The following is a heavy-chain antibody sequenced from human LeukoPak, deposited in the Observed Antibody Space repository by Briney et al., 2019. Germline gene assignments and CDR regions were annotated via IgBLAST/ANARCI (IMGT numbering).Heavy chain of an antibody. CDR2: ISGSGGTT. CDR3: AKAGGDYYYYYAMDV. D-gene: IGHD2-21*02. J-gene: IGHJ6*02. CDR1: GFTFSSYA. V-gene: IGHV3-23*01. Sequence: GGSLRLSCAASGFTFSSYAMGWVRQAPGKGLEWVSAISGSGGTTFYADSVKGRFTISRDNCKNTLYMQVNSLRAEDTAVYYCAKAGGDYYYYYAMDVWGQGTTVTVSS.